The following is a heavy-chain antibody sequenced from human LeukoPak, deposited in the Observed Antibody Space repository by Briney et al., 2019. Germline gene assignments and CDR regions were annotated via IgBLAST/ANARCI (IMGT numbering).Heavy chain of an antibody. Sequence: KPSETLSLTCTVSGGSISSYYWSWIRQPAGKGLEWIGRIYTSGSTNYNPSLKSRVTMSVDTSKNQFSLRLSSVTAADTAVYCCAREEVSNYDDYYYYMDVWGKGTTVTVSS. CDR3: AREEVSNYDDYYYYMDV. D-gene: IGHD4-11*01. CDR1: GGSISSYY. V-gene: IGHV4-4*07. J-gene: IGHJ6*03. CDR2: IYTSGST.